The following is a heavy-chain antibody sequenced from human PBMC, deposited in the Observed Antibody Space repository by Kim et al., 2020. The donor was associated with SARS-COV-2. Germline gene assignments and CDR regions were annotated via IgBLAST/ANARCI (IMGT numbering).Heavy chain of an antibody. D-gene: IGHD2-15*01. V-gene: IGHV3-33*01. CDR3: ARERALGVVAATPLIIDY. CDR1: GFTFSSYG. Sequence: GGSLRLSCAASGFTFSSYGMHWVRQAPGKGLEWVAVIWYDGSNKYYADSVKGRFTISRDNSKNTLYLQMNSLRAEDTAVYYCARERALGVVAATPLIIDYWGQGTLVTVSS. CDR2: IWYDGSNK. J-gene: IGHJ4*02.